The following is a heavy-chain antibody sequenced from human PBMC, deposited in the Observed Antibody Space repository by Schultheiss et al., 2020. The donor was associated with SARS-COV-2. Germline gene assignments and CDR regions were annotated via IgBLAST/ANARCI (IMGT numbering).Heavy chain of an antibody. V-gene: IGHV3-23*01. J-gene: IGHJ4*02. CDR1: GFTFSSYA. CDR3: AKQYYGGTQFDY. D-gene: IGHD4-23*01. Sequence: GESLKISCAASGFTFSSYAMSWVRQAPGKGLEWVSAISGSGGSTYYADSVKGRFTISIDNSKNTLYLQMNSLRAEDTAVYYFAKQYYGGTQFDYWGQGTLVNV. CDR2: ISGSGGST.